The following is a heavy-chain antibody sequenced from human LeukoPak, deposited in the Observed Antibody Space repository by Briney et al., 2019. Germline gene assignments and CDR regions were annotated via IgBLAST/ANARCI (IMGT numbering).Heavy chain of an antibody. Sequence: GGXXXLSCAASGFTFSSYRMNWGGQAPGKGGEGGSYISSSSRTRDYADSVKGRFTISRENAKNSLYMQMNRLRAEDTAVYYCARDCSAYNWNAGFDYWGQGTLVTVSS. CDR1: GFTFSSYR. CDR3: ARDCSAYNWNAGFDY. J-gene: IGHJ4*02. CDR2: ISSSSRTR. D-gene: IGHD1-1*01. V-gene: IGHV3-48*01.